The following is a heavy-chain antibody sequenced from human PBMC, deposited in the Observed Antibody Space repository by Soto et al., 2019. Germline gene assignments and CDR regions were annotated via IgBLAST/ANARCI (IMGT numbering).Heavy chain of an antibody. Sequence: SETLCLTCSVSGDSISSSNYYWGWIRQPPGKGLEWLGSIYYSRSTYYNPSLKSRFSMSLDTSKNHFSLKLTSVTAADTAVYYCARWVVGVVVAAGTIDDWGQGNMVTVSS. CDR2: IYYSRST. V-gene: IGHV4-39*02. CDR3: ARWVVGVVVAAGTIDD. CDR1: GDSISSSNYY. J-gene: IGHJ4*02. D-gene: IGHD2-2*01.